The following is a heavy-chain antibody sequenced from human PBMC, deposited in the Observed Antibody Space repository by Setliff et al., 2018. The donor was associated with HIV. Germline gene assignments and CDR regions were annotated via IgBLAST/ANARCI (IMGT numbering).Heavy chain of an antibody. V-gene: IGHV1-2*02. J-gene: IGHJ6*02. Sequence: ASVKVSCKASGCTFTGYYMHWVRQAPGQGLEWVGWINPHSGDTNYAQKFQDRVTMTRDTSVNIAYMQLSRLRSDDTAVYYCARAPTLFGVEYYYYFGMDVWGQGTTVTVSS. CDR2: INPHSGDT. CDR1: GCTFTGYY. CDR3: ARAPTLFGVEYYYYFGMDV. D-gene: IGHD3-3*01.